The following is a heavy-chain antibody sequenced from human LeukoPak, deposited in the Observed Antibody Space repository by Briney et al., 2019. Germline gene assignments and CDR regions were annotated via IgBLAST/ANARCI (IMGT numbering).Heavy chain of an antibody. CDR3: ARQSTPHGNFDY. J-gene: IGHJ4*02. Sequence: GGSLRLSCETSGFTLTNYAMHWVRQPAGEGLEWVSALGTAGDTFYPGSVKGRFSISRDNAKKCLFLQMNSLRVEDTAIYYCARQSTPHGNFDYWGQGTLVTVSS. CDR2: LGTAGDT. CDR1: GFTLTNYA. D-gene: IGHD5-24*01. V-gene: IGHV3-13*01.